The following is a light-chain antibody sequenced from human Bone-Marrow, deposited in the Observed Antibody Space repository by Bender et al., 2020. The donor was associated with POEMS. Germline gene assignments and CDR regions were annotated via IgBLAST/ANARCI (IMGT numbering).Light chain of an antibody. V-gene: IGLV3-25*02. Sequence: SYELTQPPSVSLSPGQTARITCSGDSLPNQYAFWYQQKPGRPPILVIFKDSERPSGIPERFSGSSSGTTVTLTISGVQAEEEADYYCQSADSSGTYKLFGGGTKLTVL. J-gene: IGLJ2*01. CDR2: KDS. CDR1: SLPNQY. CDR3: QSADSSGTYKL.